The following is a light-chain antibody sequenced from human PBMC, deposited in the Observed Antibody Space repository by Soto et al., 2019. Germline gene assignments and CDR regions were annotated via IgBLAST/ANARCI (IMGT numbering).Light chain of an antibody. CDR3: SSYSDSDTKV. V-gene: IGLV2-14*03. J-gene: IGLJ1*01. CDR1: SSDVGAYIY. CDR2: EVN. Sequence: QSVLTQPASVCGSPGQSITISCGGTSSDVGAYIYVSWYQQYPGKAPKLIIYEVNNRPSGVSGRFSGSKSDTTAYLTISGLQAEDEADYYCSSYSDSDTKVFGTGTKVTVL.